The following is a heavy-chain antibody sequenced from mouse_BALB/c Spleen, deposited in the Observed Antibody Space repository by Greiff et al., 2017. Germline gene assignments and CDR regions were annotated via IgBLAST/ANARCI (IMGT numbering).Heavy chain of an antibody. CDR2: IDPANGNT. V-gene: IGHV14-3*02. Sequence: EVQLQQSGAELVKPGASVKLSCTASGFNITDTYMHWVKQRPEQGLEWIGRIDPANGNTKYDPKFQGKATITADTSSNTAYLQLSSLTSEDTAVYYCASKGYDAMDYWGQGTSVTVSS. CDR1: GFNITDTY. CDR3: ASKGYDAMDY. J-gene: IGHJ4*01.